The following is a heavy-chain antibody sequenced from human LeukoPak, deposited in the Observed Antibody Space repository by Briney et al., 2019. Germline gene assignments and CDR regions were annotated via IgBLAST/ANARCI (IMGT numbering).Heavy chain of an antibody. CDR2: FDPEDGET. Sequence: ASVKVSCKVSGYTLTELSMHWVRQAPGKGLEWMGGFDPEDGETIYAQKFQGRVTMTEDTSTDTAYMELSSLRSDDTAVYYCAIKRIRGNPFDYWGQGTLVTVSS. V-gene: IGHV1-24*01. CDR1: GYTLTELS. D-gene: IGHD2/OR15-2a*01. CDR3: AIKRIRGNPFDY. J-gene: IGHJ4*02.